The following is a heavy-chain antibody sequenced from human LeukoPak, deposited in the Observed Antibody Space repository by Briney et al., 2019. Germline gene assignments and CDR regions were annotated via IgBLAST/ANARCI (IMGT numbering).Heavy chain of an antibody. CDR3: ARGGYSGYGSRFDY. J-gene: IGHJ4*02. CDR2: VNHSGST. D-gene: IGHD5-12*01. V-gene: IGHV4-34*01. Sequence: WETLSLTCAVHGGPFSGYCWNSIRQPPGMGLEWIGEVNHSGSTNYNPSLNSRVTISVDTAKNQFSLKLSSGTAADTSVYYCARGGYSGYGSRFDYWGQGTLVTVSS. CDR1: GGPFSGYC.